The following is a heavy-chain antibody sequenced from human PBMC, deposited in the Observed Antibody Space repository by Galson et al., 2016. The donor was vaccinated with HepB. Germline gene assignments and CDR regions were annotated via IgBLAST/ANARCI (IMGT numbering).Heavy chain of an antibody. CDR3: AAHSGTNAWGRKALDY. CDR1: GNTFTTYG. CDR2: ISGYNGNT. D-gene: IGHD1-26*01. J-gene: IGHJ4*02. V-gene: IGHV1-18*01. Sequence: SVKVSCKASGNTFTTYGMNWVRQAPGQGLEWIGWISGYNGNTHYAQKFQGRVTVTRTTFTTTVYLEMGSLRLDATAVYYCAAHSGTNAWGRKALDYWGQGTLITVSS.